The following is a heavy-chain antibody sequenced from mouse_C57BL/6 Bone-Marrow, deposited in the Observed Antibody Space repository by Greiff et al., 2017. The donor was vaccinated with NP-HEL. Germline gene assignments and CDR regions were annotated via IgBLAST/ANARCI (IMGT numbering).Heavy chain of an antibody. D-gene: IGHD1-1*01. V-gene: IGHV1-4*01. J-gene: IGHJ4*01. CDR2: INPSSGYT. CDR1: GYTFTSYT. Sequence: VQLQQSGAELARPGASVKMSCKASGYTFTSYTMHWVKQRPGQGLEWIGYINPSSGYTKYNQKFKDKATLTADKSSSTAYMQLSSLTSEDSAVYYCASSYYGVLNYYARDYWGEGTSVTVSS. CDR3: ASSYYGVLNYYARDY.